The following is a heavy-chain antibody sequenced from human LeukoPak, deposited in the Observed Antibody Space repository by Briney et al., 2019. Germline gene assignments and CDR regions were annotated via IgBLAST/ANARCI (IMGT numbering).Heavy chain of an antibody. Sequence: PGGSLRLSCAASGFTFSSYAMSWVRQAPGKGLEWVGFIRSKAYGGTTEYAASVKGRFTISRDDSKSIAYLQMNSLKTEDTAVYYCTRAWNSGSFDYWGQGTLVTVSS. J-gene: IGHJ4*02. D-gene: IGHD1-26*01. CDR3: TRAWNSGSFDY. CDR2: IRSKAYGGTT. V-gene: IGHV3-49*04. CDR1: GFTFSSYA.